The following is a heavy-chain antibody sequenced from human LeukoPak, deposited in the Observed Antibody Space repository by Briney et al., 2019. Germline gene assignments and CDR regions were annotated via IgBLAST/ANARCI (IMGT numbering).Heavy chain of an antibody. J-gene: IGHJ5*02. V-gene: IGHV1-2*02. CDR3: VRDGKFCSTANCYLRKDHWFDP. D-gene: IGHD2-2*01. CDR2: INPKSGST. CDR1: GYTFISYY. Sequence: GASVKVSCKTSGYTFISYYIHWVRQAPGQGLQWMGWINPKSGSTNYPQKFQGRVTMTRNTSIGTAYMELSSLRSEDTAVYYCVRDGKFCSTANCYLRKDHWFDPWGQGTLVTVSS.